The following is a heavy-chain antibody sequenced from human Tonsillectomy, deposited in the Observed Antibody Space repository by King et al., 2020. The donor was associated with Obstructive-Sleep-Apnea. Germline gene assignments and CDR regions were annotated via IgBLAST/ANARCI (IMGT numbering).Heavy chain of an antibody. V-gene: IGHV4-39*07. Sequence: QVQLQESGPGLMKPSETLSLTCTVSGDSITSNRYFWGWIRQPPGKGLEWIGSTYFSGSTYYNTSLKSRVTMSVDASKNQFSLKLSSVTAADTAVYYCARDLDQYDSSGYFWGQGILVTVSS. CDR3: ARDLDQYDSSGYF. CDR1: GDSITSNRYF. D-gene: IGHD3-22*01. CDR2: TYFSGST. J-gene: IGHJ4*02.